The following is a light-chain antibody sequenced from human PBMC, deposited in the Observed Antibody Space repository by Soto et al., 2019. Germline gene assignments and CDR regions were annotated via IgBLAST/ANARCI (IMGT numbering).Light chain of an antibody. CDR2: GAS. V-gene: IGKV3D-15*01. CDR3: QQRNAWPRNS. J-gene: IGKJ2*03. CDR1: QSVSSD. Sequence: IGMSQSPATLSVSPGERATLSCRASQSVSSDLAWYHQKPGQAPRLLIYGASSRATGIPDRFSGSGSGTDFTLTISSVEAEDFGVYYCQQRNAWPRNSFGQGTK.